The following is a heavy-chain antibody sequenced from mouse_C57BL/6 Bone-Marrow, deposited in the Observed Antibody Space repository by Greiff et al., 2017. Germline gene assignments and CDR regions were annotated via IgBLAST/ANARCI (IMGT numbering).Heavy chain of an antibody. Sequence: QVQLKESGAELVRPGTSVKMSCKASGYTFTNYWIGWAKQRPGHGLEWIGDIYPGGGYTNYNEKFKGKATLTADKSSSTAYMQFSSLTSEDSAIYDCARLDGYSYFDYWGQGTTLTVSS. J-gene: IGHJ2*01. D-gene: IGHD2-3*01. CDR1: GYTFTNYW. CDR2: IYPGGGYT. V-gene: IGHV1-63*01. CDR3: ARLDGYSYFDY.